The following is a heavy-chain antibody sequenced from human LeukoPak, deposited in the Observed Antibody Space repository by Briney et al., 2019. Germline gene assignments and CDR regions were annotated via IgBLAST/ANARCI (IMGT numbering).Heavy chain of an antibody. CDR1: GFTLNTYG. CDR2: IRFDGSNK. V-gene: IGHV3-30*02. D-gene: IGHD6-13*01. J-gene: IGHJ5*02. Sequence: GGSLRLPCAASGFTLNTYGMHWVRQAPGKGLEWVAFIRFDGSNKYYADSVKGRFTISRDNSKNTLYLQMKSLRPEDTAVYYCARGRGIAEWFDPWGQGTLVTVSS. CDR3: ARGRGIAEWFDP.